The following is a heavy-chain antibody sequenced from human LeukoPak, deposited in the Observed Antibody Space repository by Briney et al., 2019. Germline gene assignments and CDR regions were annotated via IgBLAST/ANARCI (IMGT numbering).Heavy chain of an antibody. CDR2: ISYDGSNK. J-gene: IGHJ4*02. V-gene: IGHV3-30-3*01. D-gene: IGHD3-10*01. CDR1: GFTFSSYA. Sequence: GGSLRLSCAASGFTFSSYAMHWVRQAPGKGLEWVAVISYDGSNKYYADSVKGRFTISRDNSKNTLYLQMNSLRAEDTAVYYCARDQEGGSGEDYWGQGTLVTVSS. CDR3: ARDQEGGSGEDY.